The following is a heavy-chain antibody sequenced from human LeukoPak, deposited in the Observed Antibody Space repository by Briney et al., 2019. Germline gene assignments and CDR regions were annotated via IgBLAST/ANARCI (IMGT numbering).Heavy chain of an antibody. V-gene: IGHV4-38-2*01. Sequence: SETLSLTCAVSGYSISSGYYWGWIRQPPGKGLEWIGSIYHSGSTYYNPSLKSRVTISVDTSKNQFSLKLRSVTAADTAVYYCARQQLHGHYYYYYMDVWGKGTTVTVSS. J-gene: IGHJ6*03. D-gene: IGHD6-13*01. CDR3: ARQQLHGHYYYYYMDV. CDR2: IYHSGST. CDR1: GYSISSGYY.